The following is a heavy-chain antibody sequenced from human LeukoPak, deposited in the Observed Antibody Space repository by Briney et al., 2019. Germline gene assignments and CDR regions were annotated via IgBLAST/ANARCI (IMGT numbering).Heavy chain of an antibody. V-gene: IGHV3-15*01. CDR2: IKGKTDGGTT. CDR1: GFTVSNAW. D-gene: IGHD3-16*02. CDR3: TTVRGQPMITFVGVIAYFEY. Sequence: PGGSLRLSCVASGFTVSNAWMSSARQAPGKGLEWVGRIKGKTDGGTTDYAAPVKGRFTISRDDSKNTLYLQMNSLKTEDTAVYYCTTVRGQPMITFVGVIAYFEYWGQGTLVTVSS. J-gene: IGHJ4*02.